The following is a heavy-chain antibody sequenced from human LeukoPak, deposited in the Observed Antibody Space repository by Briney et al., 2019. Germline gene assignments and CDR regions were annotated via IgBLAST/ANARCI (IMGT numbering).Heavy chain of an antibody. D-gene: IGHD3-16*01. CDR1: GGSISSGDYY. CDR2: IYCSGST. Sequence: PSQTLSLTCTVSGGSISSGDYYWSWIRQPPGKGLEWIGYIYCSGSTYYNPSLKSRVTISVDTSKNQFSLKLSSVTAADTAVYYCAREAGGDYVDYWGQGTLVTVSS. V-gene: IGHV4-30-4*01. J-gene: IGHJ4*02. CDR3: AREAGGDYVDY.